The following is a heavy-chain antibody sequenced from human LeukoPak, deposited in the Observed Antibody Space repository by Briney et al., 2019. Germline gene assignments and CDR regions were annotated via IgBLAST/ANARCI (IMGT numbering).Heavy chain of an antibody. Sequence: GGSLRLSCAASGFTFSRHWMSWVRQAPGKGLEWVANIKEEGSEKYYVESVKGRFTISRDNAKNSLYLQMNSLRAEDTAVYYCARVSIAARNFDYWGQGTLVTVSS. D-gene: IGHD6-6*01. CDR2: IKEEGSEK. V-gene: IGHV3-7*03. CDR3: ARVSIAARNFDY. J-gene: IGHJ4*02. CDR1: GFTFSRHW.